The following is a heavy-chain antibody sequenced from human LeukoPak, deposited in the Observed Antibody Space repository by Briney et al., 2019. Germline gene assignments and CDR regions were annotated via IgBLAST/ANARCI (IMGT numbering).Heavy chain of an antibody. V-gene: IGHV3-21*01. CDR2: ISSSSSYI. CDR1: GFTFSSYS. J-gene: IGHJ6*03. Sequence: PGGSLRLSCAASGFTFSSYSMSWVRQAPGKGLEWVSSISSSSSYIYYADSVKGRFTISRDNSKNTLYLQMNSLRAEDTAVYYCARDRHYYYMDVWGKGTTVTVSS. CDR3: ARDRHYYYMDV.